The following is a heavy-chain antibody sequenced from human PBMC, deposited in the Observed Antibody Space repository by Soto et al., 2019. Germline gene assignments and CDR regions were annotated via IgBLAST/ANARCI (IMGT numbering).Heavy chain of an antibody. Sequence: SETLSITCPVSGASITNFYWSWIRQSASKGLEWIGRIYTRGSTDYNPSLKSRVIMSIDTSKNQVSLTLSSVTAADTAIYYCARGGAYYFDSWGQGILVTVSS. J-gene: IGHJ4*02. CDR3: ARGGAYYFDS. V-gene: IGHV4-4*07. D-gene: IGHD3-16*01. CDR2: IYTRGST. CDR1: GASITNFY.